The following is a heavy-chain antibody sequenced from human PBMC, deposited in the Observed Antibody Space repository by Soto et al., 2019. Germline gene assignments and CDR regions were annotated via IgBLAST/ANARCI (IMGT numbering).Heavy chain of an antibody. V-gene: IGHV1-8*01. J-gene: IGHJ5*02. CDR3: AIMETFGSLNLFDP. D-gene: IGHD3-16*01. Sequence: GASVKVSCKASGYSFTNNDVSWVRQATGQGLEWMGWMNPGSGDTGYAQKFQGRVTMTRDISIATAYMELSSLRSDDTAIYYCAIMETFGSLNLFDPWGQGSLVTVSS. CDR1: GYSFTNND. CDR2: MNPGSGDT.